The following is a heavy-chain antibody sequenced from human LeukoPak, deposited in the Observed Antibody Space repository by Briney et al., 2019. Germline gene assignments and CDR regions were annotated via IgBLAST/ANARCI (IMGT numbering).Heavy chain of an antibody. CDR1: GGSISSSSYY. CDR2: IYYSGST. D-gene: IGHD5-12*01. Sequence: SETLSLTCTVSGGSISSSSYYWGWIRQPPGKGLEWIGSIYYSGSTNYNPSLKSRVTMSVDTSKNQFSLKLSSLTAADTAVYYCTIEIPYSGYPYWGQGTLVTVSS. J-gene: IGHJ4*02. CDR3: TIEIPYSGYPY. V-gene: IGHV4-39*07.